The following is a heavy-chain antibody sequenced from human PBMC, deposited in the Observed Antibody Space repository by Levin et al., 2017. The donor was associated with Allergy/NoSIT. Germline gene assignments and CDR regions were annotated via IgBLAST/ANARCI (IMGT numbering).Heavy chain of an antibody. V-gene: IGHV3-23*01. Sequence: GGSLRLSCAASGFTFSSYAMSWVRQAPGKGLEWVSAISGSGGSTYYADSVKGRFTISRDNSKNTLYLQMNSLRAEDTAVYYCAKEFNRLPLRYFDWLPNNWFDPWGQGTLVTVSS. CDR3: AKEFNRLPLRYFDWLPNNWFDP. CDR1: GFTFSSYA. D-gene: IGHD3-9*01. CDR2: ISGSGGST. J-gene: IGHJ5*02.